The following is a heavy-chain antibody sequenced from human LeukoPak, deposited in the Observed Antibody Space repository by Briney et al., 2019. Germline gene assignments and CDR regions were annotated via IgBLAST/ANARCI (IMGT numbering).Heavy chain of an antibody. CDR2: INHSGNT. D-gene: IGHD3-10*01. CDR1: GGSFSGYY. V-gene: IGHV4-34*01. CDR3: ARAPSMVRGVTTDY. J-gene: IGHJ4*02. Sequence: SETLSLTCAVYGGSFSGYYWSWIRQPPGKGLECIGEINHSGNTNYSPSLKSRVTISVDTSKNQFSLKLSSVTSADTAVYYCARAPSMVRGVTTDYWGQGTLVTVSS.